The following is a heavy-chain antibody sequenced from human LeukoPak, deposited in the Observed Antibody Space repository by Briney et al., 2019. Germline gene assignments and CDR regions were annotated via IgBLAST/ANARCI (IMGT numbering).Heavy chain of an antibody. V-gene: IGHV5-51*01. J-gene: IGHJ4*02. CDR3: ARHWGKGKSSSPYGFVNY. CDR1: GYSFTSYW. CDR2: IYPGDSDT. D-gene: IGHD6-13*01. Sequence: GESLKISCXGSGYSFTSYWIGWERQMPGKGLEWMGIIYPGDSDTRYSPSFQGQVTISADKSISTAYLQWSSLKASDTAMYYCARHWGKGKSSSPYGFVNYWGQGTLVTVSS.